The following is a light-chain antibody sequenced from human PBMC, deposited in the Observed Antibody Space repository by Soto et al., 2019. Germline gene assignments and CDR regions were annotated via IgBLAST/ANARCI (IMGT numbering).Light chain of an antibody. V-gene: IGLV2-14*01. CDR3: RSHKTTPAV. CDR1: SSDIGGSNY. CDR2: EVT. J-gene: IGLJ1*01. Sequence: QSALTQPASVSGSPGQSITISCTGTSSDIGGSNYVSWYQQHPGKAPKPIIYEVTNRPSGVSDRFSGSKSDNTASLIISGLQSEFEAHYYYRSHKTTPAVFRSGPKVTVL.